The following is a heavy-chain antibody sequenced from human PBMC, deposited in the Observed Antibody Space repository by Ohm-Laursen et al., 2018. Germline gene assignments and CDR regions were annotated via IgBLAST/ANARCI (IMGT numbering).Heavy chain of an antibody. V-gene: IGHV1-18*01. Sequence: ASVKVSCKASGYTFISYGISWVRQAPVQGLEWVGWISTYNGDTAYAPKLQDRVTMTTDTSTSTAYMELRSLTSDDTAVYYCARYYTNYDWFDTWGQGTLVTVSS. D-gene: IGHD4-11*01. CDR2: ISTYNGDT. CDR1: GYTFISYG. J-gene: IGHJ5*02. CDR3: ARYYTNYDWFDT.